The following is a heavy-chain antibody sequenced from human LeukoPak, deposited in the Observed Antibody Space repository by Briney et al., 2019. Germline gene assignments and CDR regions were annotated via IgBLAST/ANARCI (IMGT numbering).Heavy chain of an antibody. CDR3: ARVLGYCSGGSCSGWFDP. CDR1: GGSISSYY. CDR2: IYYSGTT. D-gene: IGHD2-15*01. J-gene: IGHJ5*02. Sequence: SETLSLICTVSGGSISSYYWSWIRQPPGKGLEWIGYIYYSGTTNYNPSVKSRVTLSVDTSKNQFSLKLSSVTAADTAVYYCARVLGYCSGGSCSGWFDPWGQGTLVTVSS. V-gene: IGHV4-59*01.